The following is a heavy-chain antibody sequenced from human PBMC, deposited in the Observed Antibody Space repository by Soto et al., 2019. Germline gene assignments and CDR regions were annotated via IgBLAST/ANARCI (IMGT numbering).Heavy chain of an antibody. D-gene: IGHD2-2*03. J-gene: IGHJ6*03. CDR2: ISSRSSDI. CDR1: GFTFSAYG. CDR3: AIVLVIAVVKSNYMGV. Sequence: EVQLVESGGGLVKPGGSLRLSCTASGFTFSAYGMNWVRQAPGKGLEWVSFISSRSSDIYNPDSVKGRFTISRDNAKNALFLQMDCLRSEDTAVYYCAIVLVIAVVKSNYMGVWGKGTTVTVSS. V-gene: IGHV3-21*01.